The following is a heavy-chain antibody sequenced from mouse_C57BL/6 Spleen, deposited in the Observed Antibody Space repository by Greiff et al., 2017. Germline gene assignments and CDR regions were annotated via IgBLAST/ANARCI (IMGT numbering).Heavy chain of an antibody. CDR1: GYAFSSYW. CDR2: IYPGDGDT. V-gene: IGHV1-80*01. Sequence: VQLQQSGAELVKPGASVKISCKASGYAFSSYWMNWVQQRPGKGLEWIGQIYPGDGDTNSNGKFKGKATLTADKSSSTASMQLSSLTSEDSAVYCCAKDYGSYWGQGTLVTVSA. CDR3: AKDYGSY. J-gene: IGHJ3*01. D-gene: IGHD1-1*01.